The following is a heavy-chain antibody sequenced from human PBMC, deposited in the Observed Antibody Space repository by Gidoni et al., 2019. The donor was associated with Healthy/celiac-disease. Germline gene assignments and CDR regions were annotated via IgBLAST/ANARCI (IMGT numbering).Heavy chain of an antibody. D-gene: IGHD3-3*01. Sequence: CAASGFTFSSYSMNWVRQAPGKGLEWVSYISSSSSTIYYADSVKGRLTISRDNSKNSLYLQMNSLRDEDTAVYYCAREGFWSGYYIVDYWGQGTLVTVSS. CDR2: ISSSSSTI. CDR3: AREGFWSGYYIVDY. V-gene: IGHV3-48*02. J-gene: IGHJ4*02. CDR1: GFTFSSYS.